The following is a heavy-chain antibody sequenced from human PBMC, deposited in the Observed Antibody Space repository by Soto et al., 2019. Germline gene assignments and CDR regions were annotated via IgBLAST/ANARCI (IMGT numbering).Heavy chain of an antibody. CDR1: GGSISSDDFF. Sequence: QVQLQESGPGLVKPSETLSLSCNVSGGSISSDDFFWSWVRQHPARGLEWIGYIYHSGTTYYNPSLQSRITISVDTSKNQFALKLRSVTAAYTAVYFCARDKDHGSGLSGGMDVWGQGTAVTVS. CDR2: IYHSGTT. J-gene: IGHJ6*02. D-gene: IGHD3-10*01. CDR3: ARDKDHGSGLSGGMDV. V-gene: IGHV4-31*03.